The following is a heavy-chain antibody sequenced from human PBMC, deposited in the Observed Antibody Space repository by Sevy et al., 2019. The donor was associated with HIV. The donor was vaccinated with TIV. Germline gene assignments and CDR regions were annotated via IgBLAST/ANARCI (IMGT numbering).Heavy chain of an antibody. Sequence: GESLKISCADSGFTFSNYAMAWVRQAPGKGLEWVSAISVSGDFTYYADSVRGRFTVSRDKSKNTLFLQMNSLRAEDTAVYYCAIKITMIRGDQGPFDYWGQGTLVTVSS. CDR1: GFTFSNYA. CDR3: AIKITMIRGDQGPFDY. J-gene: IGHJ4*02. CDR2: ISVSGDFT. V-gene: IGHV3-23*01. D-gene: IGHD3-10*01.